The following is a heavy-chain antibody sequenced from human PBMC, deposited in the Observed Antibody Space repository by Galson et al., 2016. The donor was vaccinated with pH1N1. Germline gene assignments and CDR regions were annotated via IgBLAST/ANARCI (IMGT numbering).Heavy chain of an antibody. CDR3: ARVEWEDVDLEYYFDY. D-gene: IGHD3-3*01. CDR1: GFTFSSYW. Sequence: SLRLSCAASGFTFSSYWMHWVRQAPGKGLVWVSRINSDGSSTSYADSVKGRFTISGDNAKNTLYLQMNSLRAEDTAVYYCARVEWEDVDLEYYFDYWGQGTLVTVSS. V-gene: IGHV3-74*01. J-gene: IGHJ4*02. CDR2: INSDGSST.